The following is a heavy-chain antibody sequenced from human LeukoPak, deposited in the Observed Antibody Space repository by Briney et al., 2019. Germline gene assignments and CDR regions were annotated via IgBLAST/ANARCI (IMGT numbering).Heavy chain of an antibody. V-gene: IGHV1-69*05. Sequence: WASVKVSCKASGGTFSSYAISWVRQAPGQGLEWMGGIIPIFGTANYAQKFQGRVTITTDESTSTAYMELSSLRSEDTAVYYCARDRQSLYYFDYWGQGTLVTVSS. J-gene: IGHJ4*02. CDR2: IIPIFGTA. CDR3: ARDRQSLYYFDY. CDR1: GGTFSSYA.